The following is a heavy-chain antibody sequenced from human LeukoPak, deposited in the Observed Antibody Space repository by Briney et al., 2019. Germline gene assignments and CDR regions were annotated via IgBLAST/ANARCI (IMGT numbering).Heavy chain of an antibody. CDR1: GFTFSSYS. CDR2: ISSGSSYI. V-gene: IGHV3-21*01. CDR3: ARDPGYLAFDI. D-gene: IGHD3-9*01. J-gene: IGHJ3*02. Sequence: GGSLRLSCAASGFTFSSYSMNWVRLAPGKGLEWVSSISSGSSYIYYADSVKGRFTISRDNAKNSLDLQMNSLRAEDTAVYFCARDPGYLAFDIWGQGTTVTVSS.